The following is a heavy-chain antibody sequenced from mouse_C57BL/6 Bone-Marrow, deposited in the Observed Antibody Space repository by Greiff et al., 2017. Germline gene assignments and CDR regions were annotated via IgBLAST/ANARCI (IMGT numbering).Heavy chain of an antibody. D-gene: IGHD2-2*01. CDR3: ARVLRGLPPFAY. CDR2: IYPGSGST. CDR1: GYTFTSYW. Sequence: QVQLQQPGAELVKPGASVKMSCKASGYTFTSYWITWVKQRPGQGLEWIGDIYPGSGSTNYNEKFKSKATLTVDTSSSTAYMQLSSLTSEDSAVYYCARVLRGLPPFAYWGQGTLVTVSA. J-gene: IGHJ3*01. V-gene: IGHV1-55*01.